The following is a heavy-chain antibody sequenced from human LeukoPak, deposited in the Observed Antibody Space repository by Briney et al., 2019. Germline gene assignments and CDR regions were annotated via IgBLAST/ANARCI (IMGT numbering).Heavy chain of an antibody. J-gene: IGHJ4*02. CDR3: AREGGFYRPLDY. V-gene: IGHV4-4*02. D-gene: IGHD6-25*01. CDR2: VHLDGRT. CDR1: GGSVSSTNW. Sequence: SETLSLTCGVSGGSVSSTNWWTWIRQPPGKGLEWIGEVHLDGRTNFNPSLKSRLTMSVDLSENHVSLKLTSVTAADTAVYYCAREGGFYRPLDYSGQGSLVTVSS.